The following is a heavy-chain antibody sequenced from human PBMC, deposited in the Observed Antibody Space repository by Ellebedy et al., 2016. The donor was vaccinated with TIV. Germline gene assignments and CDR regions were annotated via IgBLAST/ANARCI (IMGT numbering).Heavy chain of an antibody. CDR1: GFTFSRSW. CDR2: IKPDGSQG. J-gene: IGHJ4*02. V-gene: IGHV3-7*03. D-gene: IGHD2/OR15-2a*01. Sequence: GESLKISXEASGFTFSRSWMSWVRQAPGKGLEWVTKIKPDGSQGYYVDSVKGRFTISRDNAKNSLYLHMSNLRAEDTAVYYCATEEYFRSDYWGQGTLVTVSS. CDR3: ATEEYFRSDY.